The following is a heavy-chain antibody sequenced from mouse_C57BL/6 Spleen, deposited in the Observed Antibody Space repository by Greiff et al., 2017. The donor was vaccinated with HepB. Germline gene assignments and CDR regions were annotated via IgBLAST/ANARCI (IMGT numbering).Heavy chain of an antibody. V-gene: IGHV1-18*01. Sequence: VQLQQSGPELVKPGASVKISCKASGYTFTDYNMDWVKQSHGKSLEWIGDINPNNGGTIYNQKFKGKATLTVDNSSSTAYMELRSLTSEDTAVYYCARFGGYYDAMDYWGQGTSVTVSS. CDR3: ARFGGYYDAMDY. CDR1: GYTFTDYN. J-gene: IGHJ4*01. CDR2: INPNNGGT.